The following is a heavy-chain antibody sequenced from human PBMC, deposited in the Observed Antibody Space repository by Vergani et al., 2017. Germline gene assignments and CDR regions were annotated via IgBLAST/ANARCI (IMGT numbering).Heavy chain of an antibody. Sequence: EVQLVESGGGIVKPGGSLRLSCAASGFTFSSYSMNWVRQAPGKGLEWVSYISSSSTTIYYADSVKGRFTISRDNAKNSLYLQMNSLRAEDTAVYYCARGWNYYDSSGPHYGMDVWGQGTTVTVSS. CDR3: ARGWNYYDSSGPHYGMDV. V-gene: IGHV3-48*01. D-gene: IGHD3-22*01. CDR1: GFTFSSYS. CDR2: ISSSSTTI. J-gene: IGHJ6*02.